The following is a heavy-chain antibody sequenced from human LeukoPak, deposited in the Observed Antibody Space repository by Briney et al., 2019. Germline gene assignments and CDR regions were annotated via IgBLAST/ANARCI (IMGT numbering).Heavy chain of an antibody. D-gene: IGHD3-22*01. J-gene: IGHJ4*02. V-gene: IGHV1-69*13. Sequence: SVKVSCKASGGTFSSYAISWVRQAPGQGLEWMGGIIPIFGTASYAQKFQGRVTITVDESTSTAYMELSSLRSEDTAVYYCARSSYDSSGCLDYWGQGTLVTVSS. CDR2: IIPIFGTA. CDR3: ARSSYDSSGCLDY. CDR1: GGTFSSYA.